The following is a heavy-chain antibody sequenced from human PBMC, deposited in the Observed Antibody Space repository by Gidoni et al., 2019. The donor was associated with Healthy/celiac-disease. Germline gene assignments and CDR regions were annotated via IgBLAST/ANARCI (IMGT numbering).Heavy chain of an antibody. CDR1: GSTFSSYS. D-gene: IGHD2-21*01. CDR3: ARVTGDDAFDI. J-gene: IGHJ3*02. V-gene: IGHV3-21*01. CDR2: ISSSSSYI. Sequence: EVQLVESGGGLVKPGGSLRLPCAPSGSTFSSYSMNWVRQSPGKALEWVSSISSSSSYISYADSVKGGFTISRDNAKNSLYLQMNSLRAEDTAVYYCARVTGDDAFDIWGQGTMVTVSS.